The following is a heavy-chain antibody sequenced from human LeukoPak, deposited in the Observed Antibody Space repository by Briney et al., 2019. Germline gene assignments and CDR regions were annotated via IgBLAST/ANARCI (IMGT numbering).Heavy chain of an antibody. V-gene: IGHV3-23*01. Sequence: GGSLRLSCAASGFTFSTFAMIWVRQPPGKGLEWVSSIFPSGGEIHYADSVRGRFTISRDNSKSTLSLQMNSLRAEDTAVYYCAKDYIVGGTSDAFDIWGQGTMVTVSS. D-gene: IGHD1-26*01. CDR1: GFTFSTFA. J-gene: IGHJ3*02. CDR3: AKDYIVGGTSDAFDI. CDR2: IFPSGGEI.